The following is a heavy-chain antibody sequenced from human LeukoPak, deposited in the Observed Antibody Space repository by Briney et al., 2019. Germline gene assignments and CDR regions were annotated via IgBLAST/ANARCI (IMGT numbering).Heavy chain of an antibody. Sequence: PGGSLRLSCAASGFTFSSYAMSWVRQAPGKGLEWVSATSGSGGSTYYADSVKGRFTISRDNSKNTLYLQMNSLRAEDTAVYYCAKDLTGSGPYYYYYYGMDVWGQGTTVTVSS. CDR1: GFTFSSYA. D-gene: IGHD3-10*01. CDR2: TSGSGGST. CDR3: AKDLTGSGPYYYYYYGMDV. J-gene: IGHJ6*02. V-gene: IGHV3-23*01.